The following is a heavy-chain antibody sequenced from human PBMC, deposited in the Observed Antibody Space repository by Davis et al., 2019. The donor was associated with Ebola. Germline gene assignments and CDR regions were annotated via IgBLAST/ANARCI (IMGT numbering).Heavy chain of an antibody. V-gene: IGHV4-59*08. J-gene: IGHJ6*02. CDR1: GDSLSTYY. Sequence: SETLSLTCTVSGDSLSTYYWSWIRQSPGKGLEWIGYIYYSGSTNYNPSLKSRVTISVDTSKNQFSLKLSSVTAADTAVYYCARQSGYDGMDVWGQGTTVTVSS. CDR2: IYYSGST. CDR3: ARQSGYDGMDV. D-gene: IGHD3-3*01.